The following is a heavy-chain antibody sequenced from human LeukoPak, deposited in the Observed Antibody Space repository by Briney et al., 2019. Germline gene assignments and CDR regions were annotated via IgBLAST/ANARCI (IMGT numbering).Heavy chain of an antibody. J-gene: IGHJ5*02. CDR1: GGSISSYY. V-gene: IGHV4-59*08. CDR2: IYYSGST. D-gene: IGHD2-15*01. Sequence: SETLSLTCTVSGGSISSYYWSWIRQPPGKGLEWIGYIYYSGSTNYNPSLKSRGTISVDTSKNQFSLKLSSVTAADTAVYYCARRGGSYPYNWFDPWGQGTLVTVSS. CDR3: ARRGGSYPYNWFDP.